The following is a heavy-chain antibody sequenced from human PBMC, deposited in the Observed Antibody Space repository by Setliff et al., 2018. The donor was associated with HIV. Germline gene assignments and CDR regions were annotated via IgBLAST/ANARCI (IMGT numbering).Heavy chain of an antibody. CDR3: ARHFGYNPGWFDS. Sequence: GESLKISCKGSGFSFTSYWISWVRQMPGKGLEWMGRIDPADSYTHYSPSFQGHITISIDKSISSASLHWSSLRTSDTAIYYCARHFGYNPGWFDSWGQGTLVTVFS. D-gene: IGHD3-10*01. V-gene: IGHV5-10-1*01. CDR2: IDPADSYT. J-gene: IGHJ5*01. CDR1: GFSFTSYW.